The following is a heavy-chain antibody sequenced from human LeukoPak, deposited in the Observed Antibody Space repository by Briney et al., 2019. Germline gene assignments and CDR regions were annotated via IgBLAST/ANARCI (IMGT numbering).Heavy chain of an antibody. Sequence: PGRSLRLSCAASGFTFSSYAMHWVRQAPGKGLEWVAVISYDGSNKYYADSVKGRFTISRDNSKNTLYLQMNGLRAEDTAVYYCARDSPMIAFDYWGQGTLVTVSS. D-gene: IGHD3-22*01. V-gene: IGHV3-30-3*01. CDR3: ARDSPMIAFDY. CDR2: ISYDGSNK. J-gene: IGHJ4*02. CDR1: GFTFSSYA.